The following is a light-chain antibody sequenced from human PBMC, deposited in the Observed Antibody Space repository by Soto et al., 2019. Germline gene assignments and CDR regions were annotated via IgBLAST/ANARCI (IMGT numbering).Light chain of an antibody. CDR3: SSYAGGNIYV. Sequence: QSALTQPPSASGSPGQSVTISCTGTSSDVGGSDYVSWYQQHPGKAPKLMIYEVNTRPSGVPDRFSGSKSGNTASLTVSRLQADDEADYFCSSYAGGNIYVFGSGTKLTVL. J-gene: IGLJ1*01. CDR2: EVN. V-gene: IGLV2-8*01. CDR1: SSDVGGSDY.